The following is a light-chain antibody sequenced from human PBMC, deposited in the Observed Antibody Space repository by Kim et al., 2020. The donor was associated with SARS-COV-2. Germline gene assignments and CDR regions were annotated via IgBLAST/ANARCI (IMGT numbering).Light chain of an antibody. CDR3: QQLNTYALI. V-gene: IGKV1-9*01. Sequence: ESVGDRVTIPCRASQDVSSSLAWYQQKPGKAPKLLIYAASTLQSGVPSRFSGSGSGTEFTLTISSLQPEDFATYYCQQLNTYALIFGGGTKVDIK. J-gene: IGKJ4*01. CDR2: AAS. CDR1: QDVSSS.